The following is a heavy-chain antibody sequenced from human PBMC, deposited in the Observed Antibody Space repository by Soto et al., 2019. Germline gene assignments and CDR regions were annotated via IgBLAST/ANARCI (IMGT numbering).Heavy chain of an antibody. V-gene: IGHV4-39*01. D-gene: IGHD6-13*01. J-gene: IGHJ4*02. CDR3: ASGSRPCIAAAGVDY. Sequence: QLPLTELGPGLVKPSETLSLTCTVSGGSISSSSYYWGWFRQPPGKGLVWNGRMYYSGSTYYNPFHENRVTISGDTSKNQSSLKLSSVTAADTAVYYCASGSRPCIAAAGVDYRGQGTLVTVSS. CDR2: MYYSGST. CDR1: GGSISSSSYY.